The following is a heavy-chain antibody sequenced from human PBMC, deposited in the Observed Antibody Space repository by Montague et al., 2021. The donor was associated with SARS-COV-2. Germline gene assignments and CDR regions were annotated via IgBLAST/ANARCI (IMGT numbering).Heavy chain of an antibody. J-gene: IGHJ6*02. CDR3: ARGGNLWDSSGYYREGYLYGMDV. D-gene: IGHD3-22*01. CDR2: ISSSSTTI. Sequence: SLRLSCAASGFTFSSYSMNWVRQAPGKGLEWVSYISSSSTTIYYADSVKGRFTISGDNAKNSLYLQVNSLRAEDTVVYYCARGGNLWDSSGYYREGYLYGMDVWGQGTTVTVSS. CDR1: GFTFSSYS. V-gene: IGHV3-48*04.